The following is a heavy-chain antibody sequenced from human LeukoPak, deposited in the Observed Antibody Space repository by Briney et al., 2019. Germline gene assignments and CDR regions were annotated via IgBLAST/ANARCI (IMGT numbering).Heavy chain of an antibody. CDR3: ASTCGYSGYDSCRDGYSDY. Sequence: PSETLSLTCTVSGGSISSGDYYWSWIRQPPGKGLEWIGYIYYSGSTYYNPSLKSRVTISVDTSKNQFSLELSSVTAADTAVYYCASTCGYSGYDSCRDGYSDYWGQGTLVTVSS. D-gene: IGHD5-12*01. J-gene: IGHJ4*02. V-gene: IGHV4-30-4*01. CDR1: GGSISSGDYY. CDR2: IYYSGST.